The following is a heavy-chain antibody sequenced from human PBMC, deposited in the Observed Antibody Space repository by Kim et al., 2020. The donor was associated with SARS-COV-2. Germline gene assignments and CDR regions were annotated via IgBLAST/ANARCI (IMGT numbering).Heavy chain of an antibody. CDR2: INHSGST. CDR3: AREGPIAVAGNFDY. D-gene: IGHD6-19*01. J-gene: IGHJ4*02. Sequence: SETLSLTCAVYGGSFSGYYWSWIRQPPGKGLEWIGEINHSGSTNYNPSLKSRVTISVDTSKNQFSLKLSSVTAADTAVYYCAREGPIAVAGNFDYWGQGTLVTVSS. CDR1: GGSFSGYY. V-gene: IGHV4-34*01.